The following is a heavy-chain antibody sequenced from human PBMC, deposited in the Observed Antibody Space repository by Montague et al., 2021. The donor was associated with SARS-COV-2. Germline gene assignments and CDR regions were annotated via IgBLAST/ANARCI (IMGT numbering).Heavy chain of an antibody. Sequence: SLRLSCAASGFTFSNYEMNWVRQAPGKGLEWVLYISSRGSTIYYADSVKGRFTISRDNAQNSLYLQMNSLRAEDTGVYYCARDRGYGDFYYYGMDVWGQGTTVTVSS. CDR2: ISSRGSTI. CDR1: GFTFSNYE. J-gene: IGHJ6*02. V-gene: IGHV3-48*03. D-gene: IGHD3-10*01. CDR3: ARDRGYGDFYYYGMDV.